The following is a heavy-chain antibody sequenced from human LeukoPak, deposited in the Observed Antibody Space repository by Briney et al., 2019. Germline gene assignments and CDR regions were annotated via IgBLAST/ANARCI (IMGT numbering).Heavy chain of an antibody. Sequence: SQTLSLTCVVSGGSISSGGYSWTWIRQPPGKDLEWIGYIYHSGSTYYNPSLKSRVTISIDRSRNQFSLKLSSVTAEDTAVYYCARDYVQLWFPYYYYGMDVWGQGTTVTVSS. J-gene: IGHJ6*02. D-gene: IGHD5-18*01. CDR2: IYHSGST. CDR3: ARDYVQLWFPYYYYGMDV. V-gene: IGHV4-30-2*01. CDR1: GGSISSGGYS.